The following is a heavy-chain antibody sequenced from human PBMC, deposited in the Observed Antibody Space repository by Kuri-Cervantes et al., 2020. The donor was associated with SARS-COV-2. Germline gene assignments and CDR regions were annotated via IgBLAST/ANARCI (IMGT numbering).Heavy chain of an antibody. D-gene: IGHD4-11*01. Sequence: SVTVSCQASGYTFTGYYMHWVRQAPGQVLEWMGWINPNSGGTNYAQKFQGRVTMTRDTSISTAYMELSRLRSDDTAVYYCASNSNYWYYGMDVWGQGTTVTVSS. V-gene: IGHV1-2*02. J-gene: IGHJ6*02. CDR2: INPNSGGT. CDR1: GYTFTGYY. CDR3: ASNSNYWYYGMDV.